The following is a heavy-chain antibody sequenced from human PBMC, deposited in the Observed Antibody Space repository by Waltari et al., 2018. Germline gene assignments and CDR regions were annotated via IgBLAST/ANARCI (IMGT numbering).Heavy chain of an antibody. Sequence: QLQRQESGPGLVKPSETVSLTCTVSGGSISSVAYYWGWVRQPPGKGLEFIASIFYSGATYYNPSLESRVTISVDTSKNQFSLELTSVTDADTAVYYCARQDYYYVKGYFDLWGRGTLVTVSS. J-gene: IGHJ2*01. CDR2: IFYSGAT. CDR3: ARQDYYYVKGYFDL. V-gene: IGHV4-39*01. D-gene: IGHD3-22*01. CDR1: GGSISSVAYY.